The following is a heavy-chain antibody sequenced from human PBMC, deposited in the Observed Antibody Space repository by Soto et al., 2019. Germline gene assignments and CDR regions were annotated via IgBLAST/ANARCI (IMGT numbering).Heavy chain of an antibody. D-gene: IGHD3-10*01. Sequence: QVQLQESGPGLVKPSETLSLSCTVSGGSISSYHWSWIRQTPGKGLEWIGYVHYSWGSNYNPSLKSRVAISLDTSKSQFSLTLTSVTATDTAVYYCARQGFGALQGLVDVWGQWTTVTVSS. J-gene: IGHJ6*02. V-gene: IGHV4-59*08. CDR2: VHYSWGS. CDR1: GGSISSYH. CDR3: ARQGFGALQGLVDV.